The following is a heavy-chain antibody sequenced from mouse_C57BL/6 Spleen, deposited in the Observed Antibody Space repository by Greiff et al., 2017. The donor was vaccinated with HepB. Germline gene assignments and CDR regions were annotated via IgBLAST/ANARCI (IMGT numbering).Heavy chain of an antibody. CDR1: GYSFTGYY. Sequence: VQLQQSGPELVKPGASVKISCKASGYSFTGYYMNWVKQSPEKSLEWIGEINPSTGGTTYNQKFEAKATLTVDKSSSTAYMQLKSLTSEDSAVYYCARYGKGYAMDYWGQGTSVTVSS. CDR2: INPSTGGT. V-gene: IGHV1-42*01. J-gene: IGHJ4*01. D-gene: IGHD2-1*01. CDR3: ARYGKGYAMDY.